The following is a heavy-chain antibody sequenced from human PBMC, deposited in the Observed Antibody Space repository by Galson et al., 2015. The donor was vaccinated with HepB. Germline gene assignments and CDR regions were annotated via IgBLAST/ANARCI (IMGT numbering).Heavy chain of an antibody. Sequence: SLRLSCAASGFTFNSYDMNWIRQAPGKGLEWVSYISSSSTTIHYADSVKGRLTISRDNAKNSLFLHMNSLRAEDTALYYCARSYGSSFFWGQGSLVTVSS. CDR1: GFTFNSYD. J-gene: IGHJ4*02. CDR3: ARSYGSSFF. V-gene: IGHV3-48*01. CDR2: ISSSSTTI. D-gene: IGHD6-6*01.